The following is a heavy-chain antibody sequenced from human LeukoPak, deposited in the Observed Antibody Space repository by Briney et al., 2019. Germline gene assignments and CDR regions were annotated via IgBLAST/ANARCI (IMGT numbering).Heavy chain of an antibody. V-gene: IGHV3-53*01. CDR1: GFTVSSNY. J-gene: IGHJ4*02. CDR2: IYSGGST. D-gene: IGHD2-21*02. CDR3: ARAVSVSGGDGY. Sequence: PGGSPRLSCAASGFTVSSNYMSWVRQAPGKGLEWVSVIYSGGSTYYADSVKGRFTISRDNSKNTLYLQMNSLRAEDTAVYYCARAVSVSGGDGYWGQGTLVTVSS.